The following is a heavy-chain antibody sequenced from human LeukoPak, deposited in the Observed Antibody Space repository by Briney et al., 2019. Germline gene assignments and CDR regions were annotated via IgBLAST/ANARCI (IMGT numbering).Heavy chain of an antibody. V-gene: IGHV3-7*01. CDR3: ARDLEDGVVVVVANWFDP. Sequence: PGGSLRLSCAASGFTFSSYWMSWVRQAPGKGLEWVANIKQDGSEKYYVDSVKGRFTISRDNAKNSLYLQMNSLRAEDTAVYYCARDLEDGVVVVVANWFDPWGQGTLVTVSS. CDR1: GFTFSSYW. J-gene: IGHJ5*02. CDR2: IKQDGSEK. D-gene: IGHD2-2*01.